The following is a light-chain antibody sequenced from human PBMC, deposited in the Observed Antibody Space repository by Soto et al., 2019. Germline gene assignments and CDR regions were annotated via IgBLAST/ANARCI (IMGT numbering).Light chain of an antibody. CDR3: NSYTSSSTLV. Sequence: QSALTQPASVSGSPGQSITISCTGTSRDVGGYNYVSWYQQHPGKAPKLLIFEVTNRPSGVSNRFSGSKSGHTASLTISGLQAEDEADYYCNSYTSSSTLVFGTGTKLTVL. CDR2: EVT. J-gene: IGLJ1*01. V-gene: IGLV2-14*01. CDR1: SRDVGGYNY.